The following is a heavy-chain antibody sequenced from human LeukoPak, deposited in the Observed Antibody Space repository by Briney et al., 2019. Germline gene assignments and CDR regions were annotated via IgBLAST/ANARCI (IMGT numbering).Heavy chain of an antibody. D-gene: IGHD5-24*01. CDR1: GYSISSGYY. V-gene: IGHV4-38-2*02. CDR3: ARVAAATTNPRFDY. Sequence: PSETLSLTCTVSGYSISSGYYWGWIRQPPGKGLEWIGSIYHSGSTYYNPSLKSRVTISVDTSKNQFSLELSSVTAADTAVYYCARVAAATTNPRFDYWGQGTLVTVSS. CDR2: IYHSGST. J-gene: IGHJ4*02.